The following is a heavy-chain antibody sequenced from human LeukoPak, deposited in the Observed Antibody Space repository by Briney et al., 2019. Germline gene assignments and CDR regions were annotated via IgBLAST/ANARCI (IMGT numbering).Heavy chain of an antibody. CDR2: IIPVFGTA. V-gene: IGHV1-69*13. J-gene: IGHJ4*02. Sequence: ASVKVSCKASGGTFSSYTISWVRQAPGQGLEWMGGIIPVFGTANYAQKFQGRVTITADESTSTAYMELSSLRSDDTAMYYCAREGYEQQLVDYWGQGTLVTVSS. D-gene: IGHD6-13*01. CDR3: AREGYEQQLVDY. CDR1: GGTFSSYT.